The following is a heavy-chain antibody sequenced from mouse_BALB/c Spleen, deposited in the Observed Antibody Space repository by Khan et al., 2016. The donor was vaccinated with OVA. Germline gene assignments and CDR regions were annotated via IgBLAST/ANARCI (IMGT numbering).Heavy chain of an antibody. CDR2: IWAGGST. V-gene: IGHV2-9*02. Sequence: QMQLEESGPGLVAPSQSLSITCTVSGFSLTSYGIHWVRQPPGKSLEWLGIIWAGGSTNYNSALMSRLSISKDNSRSQVFLKMNSLQTDDTAMYFCARNRESDYFDYWGQGTTLTVSS. CDR1: GFSLTSYG. CDR3: ARNRESDYFDY. J-gene: IGHJ2*01.